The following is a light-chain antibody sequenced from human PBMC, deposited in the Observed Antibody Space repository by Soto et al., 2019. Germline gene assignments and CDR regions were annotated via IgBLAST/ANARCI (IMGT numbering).Light chain of an antibody. J-gene: IGKJ5*01. Sequence: AILLTQSPSSLSASVGDRVTITCRASQGIDTSLAWYQQKPGKAPKLLIYAASNFQSGVPSRFSGSGSGTHFTLTISSLQPEDFATYYCQQFNNYITFGQGTRLEIK. CDR2: AAS. CDR1: QGIDTS. CDR3: QQFNNYIT. V-gene: IGKV1D-13*01.